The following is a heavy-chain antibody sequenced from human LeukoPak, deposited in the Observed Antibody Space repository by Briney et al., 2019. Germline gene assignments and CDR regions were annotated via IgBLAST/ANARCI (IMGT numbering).Heavy chain of an antibody. J-gene: IGHJ4*02. D-gene: IGHD5/OR15-5a*01. CDR1: GYTFIGYY. CDR2: INPKSGGT. V-gene: IGHV1-2*02. Sequence: ASVKVCCKASGYTFIGYYLHWVRQAPGQGLELMGWINPKSGGTNYAQKFKDRVTMTRDTSINTAYMELSRLTSDDTAVYYCARLVGLSTTASYWGQGTLVIVSS. CDR3: ARLVGLSTTASY.